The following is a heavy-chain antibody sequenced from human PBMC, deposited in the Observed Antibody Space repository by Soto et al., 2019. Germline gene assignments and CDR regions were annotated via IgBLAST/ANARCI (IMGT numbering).Heavy chain of an antibody. CDR1: GGSVRAPDW. D-gene: IGHD1-1*01. CDR3: ARVRQGCSANNCHFDP. CDR2: VHISGHS. V-gene: IGHV4-4*02. Sequence: SETLSLTCTLSGGSVRAPDWWNWVRQSPDKGLEWIAEVHISGHSNYNPSLRSRVSVSIDSSKNQFYLNLNSVTAADTAIYYCARVRQGCSANNCHFDPWGQGTQVTVSS. J-gene: IGHJ4*01.